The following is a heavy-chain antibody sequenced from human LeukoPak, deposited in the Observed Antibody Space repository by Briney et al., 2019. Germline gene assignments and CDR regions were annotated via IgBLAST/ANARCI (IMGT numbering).Heavy chain of an antibody. CDR2: IYYSGST. CDR3: ARFYYYDSSGYYYFDY. CDR1: GGSFSGYY. J-gene: IGHJ4*02. V-gene: IGHV4-59*08. Sequence: PSETLSLTCAVYGGSFSGYYWSWIRQPPGKGLEWIGYIYYSGSTNYNPSLKSRVTISVDTSKNQFSLKLSSVTAADTAVYYCARFYYYDSSGYYYFDYWGQGTLVTVSS. D-gene: IGHD3-22*01.